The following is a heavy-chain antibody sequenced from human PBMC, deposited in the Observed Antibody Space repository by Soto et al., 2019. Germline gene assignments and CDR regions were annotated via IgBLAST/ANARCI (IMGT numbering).Heavy chain of an antibody. V-gene: IGHV3-30-3*01. CDR2: ISYDGSRK. CDR1: EFTFRIFA. D-gene: IGHD1-26*01. J-gene: IGHJ6*02. Sequence: QVHLVESGGGVVQPGSSLRLSCAASEFTFRIFAMHWLRQSPGKGLEWVAVISYDGSRKADSVKGRFTVSRDNSWNTLDLQMNSLSAEDTAIYSCARVDREDIEEVVGVRPGEYSMDVWGQGSKVTVSS. CDR3: ARVDREDIEEVVGVRPGEYSMDV.